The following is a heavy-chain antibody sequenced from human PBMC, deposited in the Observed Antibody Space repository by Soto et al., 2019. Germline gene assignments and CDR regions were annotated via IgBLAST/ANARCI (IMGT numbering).Heavy chain of an antibody. D-gene: IGHD2-15*01. CDR2: INHSGST. CDR3: ARAGWGSGGSQDV. J-gene: IGHJ6*02. V-gene: IGHV4-34*01. CDR1: GGSFSGYY. Sequence: QVQLQQWGAGLLKPSEALSLTCAVYGGSFSGYYWSWIRQPPGKGLEWIGEINHSGSTNYNPSLKSRVTISVDTSKNQFPLKVSSVSAADTAVYYCARAGWGSGGSQDVWGQGTTVTVSS.